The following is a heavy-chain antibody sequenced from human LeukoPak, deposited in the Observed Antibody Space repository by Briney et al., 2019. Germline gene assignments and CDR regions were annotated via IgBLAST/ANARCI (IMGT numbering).Heavy chain of an antibody. D-gene: IGHD1-26*01. V-gene: IGHV1-2*02. J-gene: IGHJ4*02. Sequence: AASVRVSCKASGHTFAGCYVHWVRQAPGQGLEWMGWINTHSGATNYAQHFQGRVTMTTDTSVTTAYMDLDGLKSDDAAVYFCARGPIGGLRKGFDIWGQGTLVTVSS. CDR1: GHTFAGCY. CDR3: ARGPIGGLRKGFDI. CDR2: INTHSGAT.